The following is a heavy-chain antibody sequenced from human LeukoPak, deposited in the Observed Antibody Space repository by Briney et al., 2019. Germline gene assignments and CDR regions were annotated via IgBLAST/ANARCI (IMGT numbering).Heavy chain of an antibody. CDR3: ARLVQYDYVWGSYRPGGFDP. Sequence: PSETLSLTCAVYGGSFSGYYWSWIRQPPGKGLEWIGEINHSGSTNYNPSLKSRVTIAVDTSKNQFSLKLSSATAADTAVYYCARLVQYDYVWGSYRPGGFDPWGQGTLVTVSS. D-gene: IGHD3-16*02. J-gene: IGHJ5*02. CDR2: INHSGST. CDR1: GGSFSGYY. V-gene: IGHV4-34*01.